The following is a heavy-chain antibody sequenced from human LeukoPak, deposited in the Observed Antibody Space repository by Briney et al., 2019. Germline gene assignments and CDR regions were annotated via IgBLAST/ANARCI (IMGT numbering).Heavy chain of an antibody. CDR1: GGTFSSYA. V-gene: IGHV7-4-1*02. J-gene: IGHJ5*02. Sequence: ASVKVSCKASGGTFSSYAISWVRQAPGQGLGWMGWINTNTGNPTYAQGFTGRFVFSLDTSVSTAYLQISSLKAEDTAVYYCARERDYGDVKWFDPWGQGTLVTVSS. CDR2: INTNTGNP. CDR3: ARERDYGDVKWFDP. D-gene: IGHD4-17*01.